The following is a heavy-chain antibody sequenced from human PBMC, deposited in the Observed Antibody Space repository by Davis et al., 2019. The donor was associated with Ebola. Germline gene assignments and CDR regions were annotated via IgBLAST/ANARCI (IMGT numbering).Heavy chain of an antibody. Sequence: SETLSLTCTVSAGSISSGGYYWSWPRPHPGKGLEWIGYIYSRGSSYYNPSLKSRVTMSLDASKNHFSLNVSSVTAADTAVYYCSRGRDGGNSWYFELWGRGTLVTVSS. J-gene: IGHJ2*01. CDR2: IYSRGSS. CDR3: SRGRDGGNSWYFEL. D-gene: IGHD4-23*01. V-gene: IGHV4-31*03. CDR1: AGSISSGGYY.